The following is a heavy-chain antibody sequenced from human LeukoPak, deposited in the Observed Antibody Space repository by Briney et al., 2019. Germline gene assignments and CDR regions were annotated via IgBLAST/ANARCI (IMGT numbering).Heavy chain of an antibody. V-gene: IGHV3-48*04. CDR1: GFTFSSYG. CDR3: ARPGLRSEFDY. CDR2: ISSSGSTI. J-gene: IGHJ4*02. D-gene: IGHD3-10*02. Sequence: GGSLRLSCAASGFTFSSYGMHWVRQAPGKGLEWVSYISSSGSTIYYADSVKGRFTISRDNAKNSLYLQMNSLRAEDTAVYYCARPGLRSEFDYWGQGTLVTVSS.